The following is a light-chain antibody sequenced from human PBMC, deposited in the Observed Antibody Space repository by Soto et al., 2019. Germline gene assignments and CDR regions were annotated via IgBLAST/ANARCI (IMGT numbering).Light chain of an antibody. J-gene: IGLJ2*01. V-gene: IGLV2-23*02. CDR2: EDN. Sequence: QSALTQPASVPGSPGQSITISCTGTSSDVGSYNLVSWYQQHPGKAPKLMILEDNKRPSGVSNRFSGSKSGNTASLTISGLQAEDEADYYCCSYAGSSTFVIFGGGTKLTVL. CDR1: SSDVGSYNL. CDR3: CSYAGSSTFVI.